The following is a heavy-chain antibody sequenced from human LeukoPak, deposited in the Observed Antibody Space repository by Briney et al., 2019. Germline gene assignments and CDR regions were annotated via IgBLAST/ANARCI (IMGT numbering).Heavy chain of an antibody. V-gene: IGHV3-23*01. CDR3: AKDRLRYYGSGSFFDY. CDR2: ISGSGGST. D-gene: IGHD3-10*01. Sequence: GGSLRLSCAASGFTFSSYAMGWVRQAPGKGLEWVSAISGSGGSTYYADSVKGRFTISRDNSKNTLYLQMNSLRAEDTAVYYCAKDRLRYYGSGSFFDYWGQGTLVTVSS. J-gene: IGHJ4*02. CDR1: GFTFSSYA.